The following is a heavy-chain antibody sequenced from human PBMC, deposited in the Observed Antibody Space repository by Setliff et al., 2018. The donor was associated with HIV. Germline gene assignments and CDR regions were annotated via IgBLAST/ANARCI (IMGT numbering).Heavy chain of an antibody. CDR3: ARWNNDLESFDY. D-gene: IGHD3-3*01. J-gene: IGHJ4*02. V-gene: IGHV4-4*07. CDR1: GGSISSYY. CDR2: IYASGKA. Sequence: TSETLSLTCTVSGGSISSYYWSWIRQPAGKGLEWIGRIYASGKANFNPSLMSRVRMSVDTSKNQFSLKLTSVTAADTAVYYCARWNNDLESFDYWGQGALVTVSS.